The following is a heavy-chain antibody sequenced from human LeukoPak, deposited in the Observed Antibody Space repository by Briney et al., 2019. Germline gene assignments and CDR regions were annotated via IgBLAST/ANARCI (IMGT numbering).Heavy chain of an antibody. D-gene: IGHD2-2*01. CDR3: ARDPTMPSWYYFDY. Sequence: GGSLRLSCAASAFTFSRYWTTWVRQAPGKGLEWVANINEDGSEKYYLDSVRGRFTISRDNAKNSLYLQMNSLRAEDTAVYYCARDPTMPSWYYFDYWGQGTLVTVSS. V-gene: IGHV3-7*01. CDR1: AFTFSRYW. CDR2: INEDGSEK. J-gene: IGHJ4*02.